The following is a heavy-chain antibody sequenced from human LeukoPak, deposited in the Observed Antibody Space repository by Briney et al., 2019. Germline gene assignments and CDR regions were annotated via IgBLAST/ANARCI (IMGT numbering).Heavy chain of an antibody. CDR1: GFTFSSYA. J-gene: IGHJ4*02. CDR3: ARETGASNFDY. Sequence: GRSLRLSCAASGFTFSSYAMHWVRQAPGKGLEWVAVISYDGSNKYYADSVKGRFTISRDNSKNTLYLQMNSLRAEDTAVYYCARETGASNFDYWGQGTLVTVSS. V-gene: IGHV3-30-3*01. CDR2: ISYDGSNK. D-gene: IGHD7-27*01.